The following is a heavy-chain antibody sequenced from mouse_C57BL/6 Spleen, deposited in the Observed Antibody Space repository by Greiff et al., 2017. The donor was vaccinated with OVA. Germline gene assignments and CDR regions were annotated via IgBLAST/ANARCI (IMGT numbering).Heavy chain of an antibody. CDR1: GYTFTSYW. D-gene: IGHD4-1*02. V-gene: IGHV1-69*01. CDR2: IDPSDSYT. Sequence: QVQLQQPGAELVMPGASVKLSCKASGYTFTSYWMHWVKQRPGQGLEWIGEIDPSDSYTNYNQKFKGKSTLTVDKSSSTAYMQLSSLTSEDSAVYYCARSKETLSTGYFDYWGQGTTLTVSS. J-gene: IGHJ2*01. CDR3: ARSKETLSTGYFDY.